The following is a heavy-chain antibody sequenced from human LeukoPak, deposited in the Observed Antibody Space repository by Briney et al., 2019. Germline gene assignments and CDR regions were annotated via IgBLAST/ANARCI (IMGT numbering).Heavy chain of an antibody. J-gene: IGHJ4*02. CDR2: ISSSSSYI. D-gene: IGHD5-12*01. V-gene: IGHV3-21*04. Sequence: GGSLRLSCAASGFTFSSYSMNWVRQAPGKGLEWVSSISSSSSYIYYADSVKGRFTISRDNAKNSLYLQMNSLRAEDTAVYYCARDKLAGFSGSGRQTFDYWGQGTLVTVSS. CDR1: GFTFSSYS. CDR3: ARDKLAGFSGSGRQTFDY.